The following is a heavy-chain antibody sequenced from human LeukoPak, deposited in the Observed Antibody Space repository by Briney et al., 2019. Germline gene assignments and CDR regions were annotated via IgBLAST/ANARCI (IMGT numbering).Heavy chain of an antibody. CDR3: GMSGDRVPLQDDVFDV. CDR1: GYSFTSYC. Sequence: GESLKISCKVSGYSFTSYCIGWVRQMPGKGLEWMGIIYPGDSGPTYSPSFQGQVSISVDKSINTAYLQWSSLQASDTAMYYCGMSGDRVPLQDDVFDVWGQGTMVTVST. V-gene: IGHV5-51*01. J-gene: IGHJ3*01. CDR2: IYPGDSGP. D-gene: IGHD1-26*01.